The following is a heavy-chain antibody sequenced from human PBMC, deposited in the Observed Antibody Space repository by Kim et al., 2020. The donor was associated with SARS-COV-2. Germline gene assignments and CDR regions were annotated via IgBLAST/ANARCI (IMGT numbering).Heavy chain of an antibody. CDR3: ARHDVEMPTMVPW. J-gene: IGHJ4*02. D-gene: IGHD3-10*01. CDR1: GGSISSSSYY. Sequence: SETLSLTCTVSGGSISSSSYYWGWIRQPPGKGLEWIGSIYYSGSTYYNPSLKSRVTISVDMSKNQFSLKLSSVTAADTAVYYCARHDVEMPTMVPWWGQGTLVTVSS. V-gene: IGHV4-39*01. CDR2: IYYSGST.